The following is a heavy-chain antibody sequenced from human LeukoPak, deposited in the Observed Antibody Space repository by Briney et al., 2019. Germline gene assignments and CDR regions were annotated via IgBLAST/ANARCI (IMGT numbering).Heavy chain of an antibody. D-gene: IGHD3-16*01. CDR3: ARVGSVLSPFFDY. J-gene: IGHJ4*02. CDR1: GYSISSGYY. Sequence: SETLSLTCTVSGYSISSGYYWGWIRQPPGKGLEWIGSIYHSGSTYYNPSLKSRVTISVDTSKNQFSLKLSSVTAADTAVYYCARVGSVLSPFFDYWGQGTLVTVSS. CDR2: IYHSGST. V-gene: IGHV4-38-2*02.